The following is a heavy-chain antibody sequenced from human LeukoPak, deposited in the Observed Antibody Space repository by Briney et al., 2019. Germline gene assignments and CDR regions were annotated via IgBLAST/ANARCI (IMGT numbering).Heavy chain of an antibody. CDR2: IYWNDDK. V-gene: IGHV2-5*01. D-gene: IGHD5-12*01. Sequence: SGPTLVNPTQTLTLTCTFSVFSLRTSGVGVRWIRRPPGKALEWPALIYWNDDKRYSPTLKRTLTITKATSKNQVVLTMTHMDPVDTATYYCAHRYAHSGYDWGFDYWGQGTLVTVSS. CDR3: AHRYAHSGYDWGFDY. J-gene: IGHJ4*02. CDR1: VFSLRTSGVG.